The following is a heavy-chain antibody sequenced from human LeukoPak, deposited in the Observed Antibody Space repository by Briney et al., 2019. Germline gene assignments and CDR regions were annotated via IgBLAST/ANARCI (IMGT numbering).Heavy chain of an antibody. Sequence: PGGSLRLSCAASGFTFSSYWMSWVSQAPGKGLEWVAIIKQDGTEKYYVDSVKGRFTISRDNAKNSLYLQMNSLRAEDTAVYYCARGVGATHFDYWGQGTLVTVSS. CDR3: ARGVGATHFDY. J-gene: IGHJ4*02. D-gene: IGHD1-26*01. CDR1: GFTFSSYW. CDR2: IKQDGTEK. V-gene: IGHV3-7*04.